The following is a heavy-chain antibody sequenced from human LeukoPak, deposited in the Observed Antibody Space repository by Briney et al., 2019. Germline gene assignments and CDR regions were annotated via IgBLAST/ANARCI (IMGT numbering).Heavy chain of an antibody. J-gene: IGHJ4*02. D-gene: IGHD3-10*01. Sequence: PGGSLRLSCAASGFTFSSYVMTWVRQAPGKGLEWVSSISASGGNTYYADSVKGRFTIARDNSKNTLYLQMSSLRAADTAVYYCARSYYYGSGSSYVSFDYWGQGTLVTVSS. CDR2: ISASGGNT. V-gene: IGHV3-23*01. CDR3: ARSYYYGSGSSYVSFDY. CDR1: GFTFSSYV.